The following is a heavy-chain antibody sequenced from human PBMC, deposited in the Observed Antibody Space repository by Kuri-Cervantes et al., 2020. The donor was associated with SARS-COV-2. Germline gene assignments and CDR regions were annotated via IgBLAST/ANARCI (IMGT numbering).Heavy chain of an antibody. J-gene: IGHJ4*02. CDR2: IYYSGST. V-gene: IGHV4-39*01. D-gene: IGHD6-25*01. CDR1: GFTFSSYSMN. Sequence: GSLRLSCAASGFTFSSYSMNWVRQAPGKGLEWIGSIYYSGSTYYNPSLKSRVTISVDTSKNQFSLNLSSVTAADTAVYYCARRPYTSAFDYWGQGTLVTVSS. CDR3: ARRPYTSAFDY.